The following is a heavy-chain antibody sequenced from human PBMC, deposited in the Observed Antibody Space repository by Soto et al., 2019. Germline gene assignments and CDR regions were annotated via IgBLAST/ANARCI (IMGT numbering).Heavy chain of an antibody. D-gene: IGHD3-16*02. Sequence: QVQLVQSGAEVKKPGSSVKVSCKASGGTFSSYAISWVRQAPGQGLEWMGGIIPIFGTANYAQKFQGRVTITADESRSTAYMELSSLRSEDTAVYYCARVGLSLLPTNWFDAWGQGSLVTVSS. CDR2: IIPIFGTA. CDR1: GGTFSSYA. V-gene: IGHV1-69*12. CDR3: ARVGLSLLPTNWFDA. J-gene: IGHJ5*02.